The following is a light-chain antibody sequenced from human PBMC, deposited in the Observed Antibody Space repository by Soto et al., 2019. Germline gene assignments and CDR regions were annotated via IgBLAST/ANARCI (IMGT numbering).Light chain of an antibody. J-gene: IGKJ1*01. V-gene: IGKV1-5*03. CDR1: QTISSW. CDR3: QHYISYSGS. Sequence: DIQMTQSPSTLSGSVGDRVTITCRASQTISSWLAWYHQKPGKAPKLLIYKASTLKSGVPSRFSGSGSGTEFTFTISSLQPDDFATYYCQHYISYSGSFGHGTRVELK. CDR2: KAS.